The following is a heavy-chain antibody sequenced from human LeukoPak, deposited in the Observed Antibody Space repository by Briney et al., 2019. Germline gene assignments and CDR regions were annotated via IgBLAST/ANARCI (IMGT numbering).Heavy chain of an antibody. CDR1: GFTFSSAW. J-gene: IGHJ4*02. Sequence: KTGGSLRLSCAASGFTFSSAWMSWVRQAPGKGLEWVGRIKSKTDGGTTDYAAPVKGRFTISRDDSKNTLYLQMNSLKTEDTAVYYCTTDLAGYIDWNDSNQNSKDYWGQGTLVTVPS. V-gene: IGHV3-15*01. CDR2: IKSKTDGGTT. CDR3: TTDLAGYIDWNDSNQNSKDY. D-gene: IGHD1-1*01.